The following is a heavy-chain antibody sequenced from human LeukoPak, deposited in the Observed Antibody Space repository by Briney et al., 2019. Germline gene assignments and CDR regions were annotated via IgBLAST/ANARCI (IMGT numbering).Heavy chain of an antibody. CDR2: INPNSGGT. J-gene: IGHJ4*02. Sequence: ASVKVSCKASGYTFTGYYMHWVRQAPGQGLGWMGWINPNSGGTKYAQKFQGRVTMTRDTSISTAYMELSRLSSDDTAVYYCARGQVGYNYGFFSAGPDYWGQGTLVTVSS. V-gene: IGHV1-2*02. D-gene: IGHD5-18*01. CDR1: GYTFTGYY. CDR3: ARGQVGYNYGFFSAGPDY.